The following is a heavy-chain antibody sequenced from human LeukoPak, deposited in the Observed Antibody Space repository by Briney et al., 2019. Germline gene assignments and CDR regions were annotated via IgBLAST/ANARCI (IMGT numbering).Heavy chain of an antibody. D-gene: IGHD3-10*01. CDR1: GSRFTMYW. CDR2: IYPGDSDT. CDR3: ARHMGSYYYGMDV. Sequence: AGASLEISCKGLGSRFTMYWIGWVRPLPGKGLEWMAIIYPGDSDTRYSPSFQGQVTISADKSTSTAYLQWNSLKASDTAMYYCARHMGSYYYGMDVWGPGTTVTVSS. V-gene: IGHV5-51*01. J-gene: IGHJ6*01.